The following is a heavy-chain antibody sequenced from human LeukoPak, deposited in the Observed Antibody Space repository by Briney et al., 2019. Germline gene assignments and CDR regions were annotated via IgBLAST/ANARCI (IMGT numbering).Heavy chain of an antibody. J-gene: IGHJ3*02. CDR2: ISGSGGST. CDR1: GFTFSSYA. D-gene: IGHD2-2*01. Sequence: PGASLRLSCAASGFTFSSYAMSWVRQAPGKGLEWCSAISGSGGSTYYADSVKGRFTISRDNSKNTLYLQMNSLRAEDTAVYYCAKVRGCSSTSCPHAFDIWGQGTMVTVSS. V-gene: IGHV3-23*01. CDR3: AKVRGCSSTSCPHAFDI.